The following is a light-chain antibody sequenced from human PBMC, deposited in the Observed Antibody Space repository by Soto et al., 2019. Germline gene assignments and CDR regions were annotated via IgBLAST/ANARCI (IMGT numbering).Light chain of an antibody. Sequence: QPVLTQSPSASASLGASVKLTCTLSTGHSSYAIAWHQQQPENGPRYLMKLNSDGSHSKGDGIPARFSGSSSGAERSLTIASLQSEDEADYYCQTWGTGVQVFGGGTKVTVL. CDR1: TGHSSYA. CDR2: LNSDGSH. V-gene: IGLV4-69*01. CDR3: QTWGTGVQV. J-gene: IGLJ2*01.